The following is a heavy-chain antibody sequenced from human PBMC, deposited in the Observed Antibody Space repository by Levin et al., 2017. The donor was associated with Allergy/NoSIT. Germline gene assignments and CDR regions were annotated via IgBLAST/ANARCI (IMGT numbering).Heavy chain of an antibody. CDR3: ARDPGYRSSWYGPDF. J-gene: IGHJ4*02. D-gene: IGHD6-13*01. CDR2: ISPSGGST. V-gene: IGHV1-46*01. Sequence: GESLKISCTASGYTFTSYFMHWVRQAPGQGLEWMGIISPSGGSTSYAQNFQGRVTMTRDTSTSTVYMEVSSLRSEDTAVYYCARDPGYRSSWYGPDFWGQGTLVTVSS. CDR1: GYTFTSYF.